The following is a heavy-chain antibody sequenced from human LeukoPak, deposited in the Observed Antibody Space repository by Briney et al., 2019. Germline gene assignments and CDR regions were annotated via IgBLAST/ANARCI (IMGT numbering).Heavy chain of an antibody. V-gene: IGHV4-34*01. CDR1: GGSFSGYY. D-gene: IGHD6-19*01. J-gene: IGHJ4*02. CDR3: ARDYVGVAGTFDY. Sequence: MSSETLSLTCAVHGGSFSGYYWSWIRQPPGKGLEWIGEVNHGGSTNYNPSLKSRVTISIDTSKNQFSLKLSSVTAADTAVYYCARDYVGVAGTFDYWGQGTLVTVSS. CDR2: VNHGGST.